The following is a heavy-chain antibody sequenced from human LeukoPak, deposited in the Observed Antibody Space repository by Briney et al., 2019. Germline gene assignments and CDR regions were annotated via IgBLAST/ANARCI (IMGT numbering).Heavy chain of an antibody. CDR3: ARRRYFDSDGYWYYLDY. V-gene: IGHV4-59*08. CDR2: IYSSGST. Sequence: SETLSLTCTVSGGSISSYYWSWIRQPPGKGLEWIGFIYSSGSTNYNPSLKSRVTISLDTAKNQFSLKLSSVTAADTAVYYCARRRYFDSDGYWYYLDYWGQGALVTVSS. D-gene: IGHD3-22*01. J-gene: IGHJ4*02. CDR1: GGSISSYY.